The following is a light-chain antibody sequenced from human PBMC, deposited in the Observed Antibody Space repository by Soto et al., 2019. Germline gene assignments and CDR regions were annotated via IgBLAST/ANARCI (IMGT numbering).Light chain of an antibody. CDR3: SSYTTSNTRQIV. Sequence: QSALTQPASVSGSPGQSITISCTGTSSDVGGYNYVSWYQQHPGKAPKFMIYDVSNRPSGVSNRFSGSKSGNTASLTISELQAVVEADYYCSSYTTSNTRQIVFGTGTKVTVL. CDR2: DVS. J-gene: IGLJ1*01. V-gene: IGLV2-14*01. CDR1: SSDVGGYNY.